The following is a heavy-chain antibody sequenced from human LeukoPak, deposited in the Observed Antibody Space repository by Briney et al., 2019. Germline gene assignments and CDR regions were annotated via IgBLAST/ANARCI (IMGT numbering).Heavy chain of an antibody. CDR2: IYPGDSDT. J-gene: IGHJ4*02. CDR3: ATQGLLYYDSCGTGFDY. CDR1: GYSFTSYW. Sequence: GESLKISCKGSGYSFTSYWIGWVRQMPGKGLEWMGIIYPGDSDTRYSPSFQGQVTISADKSISTAYLQWSSLKASDTAMYYCATQGLLYYDSCGTGFDYWGQGTLVTVSS. D-gene: IGHD3-22*01. V-gene: IGHV5-51*01.